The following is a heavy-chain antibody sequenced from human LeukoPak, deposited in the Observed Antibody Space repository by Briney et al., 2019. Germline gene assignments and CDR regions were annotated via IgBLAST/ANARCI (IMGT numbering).Heavy chain of an antibody. D-gene: IGHD5-18*01. J-gene: IGHJ4*02. CDR2: IIPIFGTA. CDR1: GGTFSNYA. Sequence: WASVKVSCKASGGTFSNYAISWVRQAPGQGLEWMGGIIPIFGTANYAQKFQGRVTITADESTSTAYMELSSLRSEDTAVYYCARSRGYSYPVDYWGQGTLVTVSS. V-gene: IGHV1-69*13. CDR3: ARSRGYSYPVDY.